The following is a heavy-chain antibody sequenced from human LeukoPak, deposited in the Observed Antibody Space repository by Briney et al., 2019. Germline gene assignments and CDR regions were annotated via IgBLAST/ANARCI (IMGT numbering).Heavy chain of an antibody. Sequence: GGSLRLSCAASEFVLSDYYMSWIRQAPGKGLEWISYISSGGSTISYADSVRGRFTISRDNAKNSLYLQMSSLRAEDTAVYYCAREMEGDYGSGTFFDHWGQGNMVTVSS. CDR3: AREMEGDYGSGTFFDH. J-gene: IGHJ4*02. D-gene: IGHD3-10*01. V-gene: IGHV3-11*01. CDR2: ISSGGSTI. CDR1: EFVLSDYY.